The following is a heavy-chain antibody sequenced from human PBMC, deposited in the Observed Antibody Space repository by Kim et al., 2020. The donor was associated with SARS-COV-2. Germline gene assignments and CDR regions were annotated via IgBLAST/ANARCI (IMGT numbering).Heavy chain of an antibody. D-gene: IGHD3-22*01. V-gene: IGHV3-74*01. CDR1: GFTFSDYW. CDR2: INSDGSSI. Sequence: GGSLRLSCAASGFTFSDYWMHWVRQVPGKGLVWVSRINSDGSSIDYADSVKGRFTISRDNAKNTLYLQMSSLRAEDTAVYYCARRRPSYDNRGHYPPDSWGQGTLVPVSS. CDR3: ARRRPSYDNRGHYPPDS. J-gene: IGHJ4*02.